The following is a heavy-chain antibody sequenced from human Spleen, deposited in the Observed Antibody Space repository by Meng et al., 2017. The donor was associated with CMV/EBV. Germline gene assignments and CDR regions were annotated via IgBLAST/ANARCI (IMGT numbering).Heavy chain of an antibody. CDR2: INHSGST. CDR1: YY. D-gene: IGHD3-3*01. Sequence: YYWGWIRQPPGKGLEWIGEINHSGSTNYNPSLKSRVTISVDTSKNQFSLKLSSVTAADTAVYYCARASHVYYDFWSGHSALYNWFDPWGQGTLVTVSS. J-gene: IGHJ5*02. V-gene: IGHV4-34*01. CDR3: ARASHVYYDFWSGHSALYNWFDP.